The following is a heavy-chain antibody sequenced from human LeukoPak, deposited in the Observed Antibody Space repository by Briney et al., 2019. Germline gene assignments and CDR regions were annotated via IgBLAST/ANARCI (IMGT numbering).Heavy chain of an antibody. V-gene: IGHV3-21*01. CDR1: GFTFSSYS. CDR2: ISSSSSYI. Sequence: GGSLRLSCAASGFTFSSYSTNWVRQAPGKGLEWVSSISSSSSYIYYADSVKGRFTISRDNAKNSLYLQMNSLRAEGTAVYYCARDSLDWAFDIWGQGTMVTVSS. CDR3: ARDSLDWAFDI. J-gene: IGHJ3*02. D-gene: IGHD2-21*01.